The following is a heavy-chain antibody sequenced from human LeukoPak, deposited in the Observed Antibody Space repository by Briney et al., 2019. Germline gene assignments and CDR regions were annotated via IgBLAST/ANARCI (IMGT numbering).Heavy chain of an antibody. D-gene: IGHD2-2*01. CDR1: GYTFTGYY. J-gene: IGHJ4*02. CDR3: AREAVVPAAMSY. V-gene: IGHV1-2*02. CDR2: INPNSGGT. Sequence: AAVKVSCKASGYTFTGYYMHWVRQAPGQGLEWMGWINPNSGGTNYAQKFQGRVTMTRDTSISTAYMELSRLRSDDTAVYYCAREAVVPAAMSYWGQGTLVTVSS.